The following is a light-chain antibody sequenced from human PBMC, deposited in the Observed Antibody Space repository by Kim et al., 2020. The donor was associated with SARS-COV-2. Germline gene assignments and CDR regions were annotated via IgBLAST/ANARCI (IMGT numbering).Light chain of an antibody. CDR1: KLGDKY. CDR2: QDT. Sequence: SYELTQPPSVSVSPGQTASITCSGDKLGDKYACWYQQKPGQSPVLVIYQDTKRPSGILERFSGSNSGNTATLTISGTQAMDEADYYCQAWDSRTYVVFGGGTQLTVL. V-gene: IGLV3-1*01. CDR3: QAWDSRTYVV. J-gene: IGLJ2*01.